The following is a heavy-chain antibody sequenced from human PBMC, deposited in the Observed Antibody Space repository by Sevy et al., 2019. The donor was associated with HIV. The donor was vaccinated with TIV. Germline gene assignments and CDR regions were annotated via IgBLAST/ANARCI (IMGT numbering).Heavy chain of an antibody. CDR2: ISYDGSNK. J-gene: IGHJ5*02. CDR1: GFTFSSYA. CDR3: ARDVRCSSTSCTGNWFDP. D-gene: IGHD2-2*01. Sequence: GGSLRRSCAASGFTFSSYAMHWVRQAPGKGLEWVAVISYDGSNKYYADSVKGRFTISRDNSKNTPYLQMNSLRAEDTAVYYCARDVRCSSTSCTGNWFDPWGQGTLVTVSS. V-gene: IGHV3-30-3*01.